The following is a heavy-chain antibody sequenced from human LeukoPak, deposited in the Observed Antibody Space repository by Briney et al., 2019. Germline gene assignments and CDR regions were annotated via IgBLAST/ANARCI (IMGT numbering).Heavy chain of an antibody. J-gene: IGHJ4*02. Sequence: SETLSLTCTVSGVSITSGGYYWSWIRQHPGKGLEWIGYIYYSGSTYYNPSLKSRVTISVDTSKNQFSLKLSSVTAADTAVYYCARSDSYYDSSAWDHWGQGTLVTVSS. CDR3: ARSDSYYDSSAWDH. D-gene: IGHD3-22*01. V-gene: IGHV4-31*03. CDR2: IYYSGST. CDR1: GVSITSGGYY.